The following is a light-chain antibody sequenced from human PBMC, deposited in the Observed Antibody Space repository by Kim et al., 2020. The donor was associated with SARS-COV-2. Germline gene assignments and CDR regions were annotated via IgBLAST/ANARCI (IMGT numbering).Light chain of an antibody. CDR1: GSDVGRYNY. J-gene: IGLJ2*01. V-gene: IGLV2-8*01. Sequence: SVNISCTGTGSDVGRYNYISWYQHHPGKAPKLMIYDVTKRPTGVPDRFSGSKSGNTASLTVSGLQAEDEADYYCSSYAGSNDLVFGGGTQLTVL. CDR2: DVT. CDR3: SSYAGSNDLV.